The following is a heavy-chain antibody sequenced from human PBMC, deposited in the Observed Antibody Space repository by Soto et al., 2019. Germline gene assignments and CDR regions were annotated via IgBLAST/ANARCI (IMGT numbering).Heavy chain of an antibody. J-gene: IGHJ4*02. D-gene: IGHD4-17*01. CDR1: RYTFTEYD. CDR3: EVTTGY. CDR2: VSPENRNA. Sequence: QVQVVQSRAEVKKPGASVKVSCKTSRYTFTEYDINWVRQAPGQGLEYMGWVSPENRNAGYAPQFRGRVSMTADTSINTVYLELTTLTYEDTAVYYCEVTTGYWGQGTMVTVSS. V-gene: IGHV1-8*01.